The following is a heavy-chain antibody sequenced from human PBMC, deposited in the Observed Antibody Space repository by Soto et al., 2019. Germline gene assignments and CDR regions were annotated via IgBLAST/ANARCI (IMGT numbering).Heavy chain of an antibody. V-gene: IGHV3-23*01. CDR2: ISGSGGST. CDR3: EKAKAGLWSQFDY. D-gene: IGHD5-18*01. Sequence: GGSLRLSCAASGFTFSSYAMSWVRQAPGKGLEWVSAISGSGGSTYYADSVKGRSTISRDNSKNTLYLQMNSLRAEDTAVYYCEKAKAGLWSQFDYWGQGTLVTVSS. J-gene: IGHJ4*02. CDR1: GFTFSSYA.